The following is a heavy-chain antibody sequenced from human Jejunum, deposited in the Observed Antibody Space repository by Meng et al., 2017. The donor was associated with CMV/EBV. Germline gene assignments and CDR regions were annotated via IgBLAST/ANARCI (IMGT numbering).Heavy chain of an antibody. Sequence: ASGYTFTNYGITWVRQAPGQGLEWMGWISAYNGNTNYAQKLQGRVTMTTDTSTSTAYMELRSLRSDDTAVYYCASGVGYGRDAFDIWGQGTMATVSS. CDR2: ISAYNGNT. D-gene: IGHD2-15*01. J-gene: IGHJ3*02. V-gene: IGHV1-18*01. CDR3: ASGVGYGRDAFDI. CDR1: GYTFTNYG.